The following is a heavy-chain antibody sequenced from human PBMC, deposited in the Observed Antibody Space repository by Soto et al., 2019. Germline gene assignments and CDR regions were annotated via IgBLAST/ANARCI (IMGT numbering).Heavy chain of an antibody. V-gene: IGHV4-31*03. CDR1: GGSISSCTSY. Sequence: PSETPSLTCSVSGGSISSCTSYWAGIRQRPEEGLEWIGYIFYRGSFYYTPSLRGRVLILADTSKNQLTLTLRSVTAADPAVYFCARAPATPSINGVALPYFFDYWGQGTLITVSS. D-gene: IGHD3-3*01. CDR3: ARAPATPSINGVALPYFFDY. CDR2: IFYRGSF. J-gene: IGHJ4*02.